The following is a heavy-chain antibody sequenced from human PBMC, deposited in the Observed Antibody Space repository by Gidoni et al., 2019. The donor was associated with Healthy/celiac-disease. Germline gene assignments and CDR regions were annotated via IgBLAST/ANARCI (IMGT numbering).Heavy chain of an antibody. Sequence: QVQLQESGPGLVKPSGPLSLTCAVSGGSISSSNWWSWVRQPPGKGLEWIGEIYHSGSTNYNPSLKSRVTISVDKSKNQFSLKLSSVTAADTAVYYCASRGPYYDILTGPYYWGQGTLVTVSS. J-gene: IGHJ4*02. CDR1: GGSISSSNW. V-gene: IGHV4-4*02. D-gene: IGHD3-9*01. CDR3: ASRGPYYDILTGPYY. CDR2: IYHSGST.